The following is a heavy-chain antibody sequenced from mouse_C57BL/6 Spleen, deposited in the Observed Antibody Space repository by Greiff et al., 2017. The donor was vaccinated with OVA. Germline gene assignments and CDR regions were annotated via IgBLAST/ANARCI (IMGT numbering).Heavy chain of an antibody. CDR1: GYTFTSYW. Sequence: VQLQQPGAELVRPGTSVKLSCKASGYTFTSYWMHWVTQRPGQGLEWIGVIDPSDSYTNYNQKFKGKATLTVDTSSSTAYMQLSSLTSEDAAVYYCASGNYSFAYWGQGTLVTVSA. D-gene: IGHD2-1*01. CDR3: ASGNYSFAY. V-gene: IGHV1-59*01. J-gene: IGHJ3*01. CDR2: IDPSDSYT.